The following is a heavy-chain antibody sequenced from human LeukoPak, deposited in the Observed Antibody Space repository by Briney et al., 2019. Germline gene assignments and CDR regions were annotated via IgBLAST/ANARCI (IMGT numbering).Heavy chain of an antibody. J-gene: IGHJ6*02. CDR1: GYTFTGYY. Sequence: GASVRVSCKTSGYTFTGYYMHWVRQAPGQGLEWMGWINPNSGGTNHAQKFQGRVTMTRNTTISTAYMELSRLRSDDTAVYYCASPYCGGDCYHYYGMDVWGQGTTVTVSS. CDR2: INPNSGGT. V-gene: IGHV1-2*02. CDR3: ASPYCGGDCYHYYGMDV. D-gene: IGHD2-21*02.